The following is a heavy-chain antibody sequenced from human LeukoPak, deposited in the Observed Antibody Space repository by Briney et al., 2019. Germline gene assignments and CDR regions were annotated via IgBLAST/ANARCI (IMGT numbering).Heavy chain of an antibody. CDR3: ARVCSSTSCYRDAFDI. J-gene: IGHJ3*02. CDR1: GGSISSDDYY. Sequence: SETLSLTCTVSGGSISSDDYYWSWIRQPPGKGLEWIGYIYYSGSTYYNPSLKSRVTISVDTSKNQFSLKLSSVTAADTAVYYCARVCSSTSCYRDAFDIWGQGTMVTVSS. D-gene: IGHD2-2*01. V-gene: IGHV4-30-4*08. CDR2: IYYSGST.